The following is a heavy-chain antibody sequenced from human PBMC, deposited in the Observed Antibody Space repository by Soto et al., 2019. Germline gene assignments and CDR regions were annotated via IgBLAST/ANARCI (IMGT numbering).Heavy chain of an antibody. J-gene: IGHJ5*02. D-gene: IGHD6-6*01. V-gene: IGHV3-33*01. CDR1: GFTFSSYG. Sequence: PGGSLRLSCAASGFTFSSYGMHWVRQAPGKGLEWVAVIWYDGSNKYYADSVKGRFTISRDNSKNTLYLQMNSLRSEDTAVYYCARGLAGSSSTNNWFDPWGQGTLVTVSS. CDR3: ARGLAGSSSTNNWFDP. CDR2: IWYDGSNK.